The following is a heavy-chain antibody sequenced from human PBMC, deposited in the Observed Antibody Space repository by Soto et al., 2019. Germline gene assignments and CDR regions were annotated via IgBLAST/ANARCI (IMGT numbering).Heavy chain of an antibody. J-gene: IGHJ5*02. Sequence: SETLSLTCTVSGAPISSFYWSWIRQPPGKELEWIGHVYYTVRTNYNSALKSRVTISLDTSKNQFSLSLSSVTTADTAVYYCARRRDGYTGVWFDPWGQGTLVTVSS. V-gene: IGHV4-59*01. CDR2: VYYTVRT. CDR1: GAPISSFY. D-gene: IGHD5-12*01. CDR3: ARRRDGYTGVWFDP.